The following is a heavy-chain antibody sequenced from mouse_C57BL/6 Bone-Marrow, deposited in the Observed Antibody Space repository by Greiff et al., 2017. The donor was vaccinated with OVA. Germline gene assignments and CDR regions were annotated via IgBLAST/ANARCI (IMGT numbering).Heavy chain of an antibody. CDR1: GFTFSDYG. J-gene: IGHJ2*01. CDR3: ARQNYYGSSYVFDY. CDR2: ISNLAYSI. Sequence: EVQLVESGGGLVQPGGSLKLSCAASGFTFSDYGMAWVRQAPRKGPEWVAFISNLAYSIYYADTVTGRFTISRENAKNTLYLEMSSLRSEDTAMYYCARQNYYGSSYVFDYWGQGTTLTVSS. D-gene: IGHD1-1*01. V-gene: IGHV5-15*01.